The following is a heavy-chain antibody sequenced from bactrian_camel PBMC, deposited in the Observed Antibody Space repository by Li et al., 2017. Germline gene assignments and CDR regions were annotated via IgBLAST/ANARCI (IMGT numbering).Heavy chain of an antibody. J-gene: IGHJ6*01. V-gene: IGHV3S40*01. Sequence: EVQLVESGGGLVQPGGSLRLSCAASGFTFSTYDMSWVRQAPGEGLEWVSSINKNTGTTAYADSLKGRFTTSRDDAENTLYLQTDSLEREDTAVYYCVADRPSGYGGSWAFDYWGQGTQVTVS. CDR2: INKNTGTT. D-gene: IGHD6*01. CDR1: GFTFSTYD. CDR3: VADRPSGYGGSWAFDY.